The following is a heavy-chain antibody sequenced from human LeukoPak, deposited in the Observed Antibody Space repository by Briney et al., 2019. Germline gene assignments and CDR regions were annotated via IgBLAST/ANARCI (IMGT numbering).Heavy chain of an antibody. CDR3: ARVAARPYYYYGMDV. V-gene: IGHV4-34*01. CDR2: INHSGST. Sequence: SETLSLTCAVFGGSFSGYYWSWIRQSPEKGLEWIGEINHSGSTNYNPSLKSRVTISVDTSKNQFSLKLSSVTAADTAVYYCARVAARPYYYYGMDVWGQGTTVTVSS. CDR1: GGSFSGYY. J-gene: IGHJ6*02. D-gene: IGHD6-6*01.